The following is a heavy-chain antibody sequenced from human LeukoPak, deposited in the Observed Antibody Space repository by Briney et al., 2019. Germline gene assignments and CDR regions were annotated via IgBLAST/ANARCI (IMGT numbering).Heavy chain of an antibody. CDR1: GFTFSSYA. CDR2: ISSSSSCI. J-gene: IGHJ4*02. D-gene: IGHD3-22*01. V-gene: IGHV3-21*01. CDR3: ARDPLAYDSSGYPPFVDY. Sequence: GGSLRLSCAASGFTFSSYAMSWVRQAPGKGLEWVSSISSSSSCIYYADSVKGRFTISRDNAKNSLYLQMNSLRAEDTAVYYCARDPLAYDSSGYPPFVDYWGQGTLVTVSS.